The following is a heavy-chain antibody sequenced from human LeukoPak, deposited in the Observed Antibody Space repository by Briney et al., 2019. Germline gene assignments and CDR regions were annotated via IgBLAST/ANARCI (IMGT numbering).Heavy chain of an antibody. CDR3: ARDKSYGDSEDH. J-gene: IGHJ4*02. Sequence: PSETLSLTCTVSGGSISSYFWSWIRQPPGMGLEWIGYVYYSGSPNYNPSLKSRVTISVDTSKNQFSLRLRSVTAADTAVYYCARDKSYGDSEDHWGQGTLVTVSS. D-gene: IGHD4-17*01. V-gene: IGHV4-59*01. CDR1: GGSISSYF. CDR2: VYYSGSP.